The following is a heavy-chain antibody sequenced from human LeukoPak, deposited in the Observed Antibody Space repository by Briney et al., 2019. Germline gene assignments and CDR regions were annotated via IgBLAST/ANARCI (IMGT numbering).Heavy chain of an antibody. V-gene: IGHV3-7*01. D-gene: IGHD2-21*02. CDR3: ARDLPDPYCGGDCSLRYYYYYGMDV. CDR1: GFTFSSYW. CDR2: IKQDGSEK. J-gene: IGHJ6*02. Sequence: GGSLRLSCAASGFTFSSYWMSWVRQAPGKGLEWVANIKQDGSEKYYVDSVKGRFTISRDNAKNSLYLQMNSLRAEDTAVYYCARDLPDPYCGGDCSLRYYYYYGMDVWGQGTTVTVSS.